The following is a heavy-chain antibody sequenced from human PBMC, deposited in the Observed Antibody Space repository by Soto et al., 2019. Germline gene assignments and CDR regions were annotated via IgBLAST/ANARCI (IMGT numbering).Heavy chain of an antibody. CDR3: ARDKGIYSNPAMIDY. D-gene: IGHD4-4*01. Sequence: GGSLRLSCAASGFTFSSYGMHWVRQAPGKGLEWVAVIWYDGSNKYYADSVKGRFTISRDNSKNTLYLQMNSLRAEDTAVYYCARDKGIYSNPAMIDYWGQGSLVTVSS. CDR2: IWYDGSNK. J-gene: IGHJ4*02. V-gene: IGHV3-33*01. CDR1: GFTFSSYG.